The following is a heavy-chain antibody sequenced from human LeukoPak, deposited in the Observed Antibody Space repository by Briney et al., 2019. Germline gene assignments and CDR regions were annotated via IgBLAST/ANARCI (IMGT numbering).Heavy chain of an antibody. CDR3: ALYCSGGSCLGLPH. Sequence: ASVKVSCKVSGYTLTEFSMHWVRQAPGKGLEWMGGFDPEDGETIYAQKFQGRVTMTEDTSTDTAYMELSSLKSEDTAVYYCALYCSGGSCLGLPHWGQGTLVTVSS. CDR2: FDPEDGET. CDR1: GYTLTEFS. D-gene: IGHD2-15*01. J-gene: IGHJ1*01. V-gene: IGHV1-24*01.